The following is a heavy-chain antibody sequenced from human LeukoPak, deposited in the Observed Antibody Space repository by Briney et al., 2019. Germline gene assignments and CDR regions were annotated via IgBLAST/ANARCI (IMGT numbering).Heavy chain of an antibody. CDR2: INPNSGGT. CDR1: GYTFTGYY. CDR3: ARGVGMVRGPRVTNWFDP. D-gene: IGHD3-10*01. V-gene: IGHV1-2*02. Sequence: ASVKVSCKASGYTFTGYYMHWVRQAPGQGLEWMGWINPNSGGTNYAQKFQGRVTMTRDTSISTAYMELSRLRSDDTAVYYCARGVGMVRGPRVTNWFDPWGQGTLVTVSS. J-gene: IGHJ5*02.